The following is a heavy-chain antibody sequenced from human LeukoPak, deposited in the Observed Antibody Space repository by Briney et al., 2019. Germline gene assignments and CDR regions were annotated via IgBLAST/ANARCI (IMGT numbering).Heavy chain of an antibody. V-gene: IGHV4-59*01. J-gene: IGHJ6*02. D-gene: IGHD3-3*01. Sequence: SETLSLTCTVSGGSISSYYWSWIRQPPGKGLEWIGYIYYSGSTNYNPSLKSRVTISVDTSKNQFSLKLSSVTAGDTAVYYCARGAHYDFWSGYYGYGMDVWGQGTTVTVSS. CDR3: ARGAHYDFWSGYYGYGMDV. CDR2: IYYSGST. CDR1: GGSISSYY.